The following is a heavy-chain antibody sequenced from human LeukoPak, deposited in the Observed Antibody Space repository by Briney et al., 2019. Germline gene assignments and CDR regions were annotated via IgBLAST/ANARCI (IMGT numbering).Heavy chain of an antibody. Sequence: GGSLRLSCAASGFTFSNAWMSWVRQAPGKGLEWVGRIKSKTDGGTTDYAAPVKGRFTISRDDSKNTLYLQMNSLKTEDTAVYYCTTEMMSSSGWYSGAFDIWGQGTMVTVSS. CDR1: GFTFSNAW. D-gene: IGHD6-19*01. CDR3: TTEMMSSSGWYSGAFDI. V-gene: IGHV3-15*07. J-gene: IGHJ3*02. CDR2: IKSKTDGGTT.